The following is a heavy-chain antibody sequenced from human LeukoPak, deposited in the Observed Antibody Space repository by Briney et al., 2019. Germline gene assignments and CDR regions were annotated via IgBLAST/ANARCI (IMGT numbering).Heavy chain of an antibody. J-gene: IGHJ6*03. CDR3: AGVGRSYYDILSGYNYWYYYYMDV. D-gene: IGHD3-9*01. Sequence: GGTLRLSCAASGFTFSSYWMSWVRQAPGKGLEWVANIKQDGSEKYYVDSVKGRFTISRDNAKNSLYLQMNSLRAEDTAVYYCAGVGRSYYDILSGYNYWYYYYMDVWGKGTTVTISS. CDR2: IKQDGSEK. CDR1: GFTFSSYW. V-gene: IGHV3-7*04.